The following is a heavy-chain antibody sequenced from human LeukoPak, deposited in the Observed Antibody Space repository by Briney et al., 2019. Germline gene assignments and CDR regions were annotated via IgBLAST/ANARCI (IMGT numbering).Heavy chain of an antibody. V-gene: IGHV4-30-2*01. Sequence: PSETLSLTCAVYGRSISRGCYSWSWTRQPPGRGWEGCRYIYHSGSIYYNPSLKSRVTISVDRSKNQLSLKLSSVTAADTSVYYCARGSGGYYGSGSLDYWGQGTLVTVSS. D-gene: IGHD3-10*01. J-gene: IGHJ4*02. CDR3: ARGSGGYYGSGSLDY. CDR2: IYHSGSI. CDR1: GRSISRGCYS.